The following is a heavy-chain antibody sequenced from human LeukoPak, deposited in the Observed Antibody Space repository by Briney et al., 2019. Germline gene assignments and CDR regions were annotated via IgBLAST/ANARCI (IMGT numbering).Heavy chain of an antibody. CDR1: GFTFSSYA. CDR2: ISNNGGST. D-gene: IGHD1-26*01. V-gene: IGHV3-64*01. J-gene: IGHJ6*03. Sequence: GGSLRLSCAASGFTFSSYAMHWVRQAPGKGLEYVSAISNNGGSTYYANSVKGRFTISRDNSKNTLYLQMGSLRAEDMAVYYCARDSGSGRGDYYYMDVWGKGTTVTVSS. CDR3: ARDSGSGRGDYYYMDV.